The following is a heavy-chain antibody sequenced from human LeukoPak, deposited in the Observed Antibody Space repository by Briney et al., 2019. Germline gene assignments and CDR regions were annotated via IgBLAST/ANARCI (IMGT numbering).Heavy chain of an antibody. Sequence: GGSLRLSCVDPGFTSTNAWMSWVRQAPGKGLEWIGRIKSKTDGETTNYAEPVRGRFTISRDDSKSAVYLQMNSLKIEDTAVYYCTTDLGTYYHGSQRLIPIDYWGQGTLVTVSS. D-gene: IGHD3-10*01. CDR2: IKSKTDGETT. J-gene: IGHJ4*02. V-gene: IGHV3-15*01. CDR3: TTDLGTYYHGSQRLIPIDY. CDR1: GFTSTNAW.